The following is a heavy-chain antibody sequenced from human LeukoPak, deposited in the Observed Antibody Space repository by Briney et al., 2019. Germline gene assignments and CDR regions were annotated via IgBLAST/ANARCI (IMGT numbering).Heavy chain of an antibody. V-gene: IGHV3-73*01. J-gene: IGHJ2*01. Sequence: GGSLTPSCAASGIVFSASAMQWVRQAPGKGLEWVVLIRNEANIYATAYSASVEGRITNSRDHSKNPAYLQMNSLKTEDTAMYYCASHVDTPMVKYWYFDLWGRGTLVTVSS. CDR2: IRNEANIYAT. CDR1: GIVFSASA. CDR3: ASHVDTPMVKYWYFDL. D-gene: IGHD5-18*01.